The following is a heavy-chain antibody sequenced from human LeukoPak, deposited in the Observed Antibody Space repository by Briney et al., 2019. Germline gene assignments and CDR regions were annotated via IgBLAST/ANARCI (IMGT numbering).Heavy chain of an antibody. V-gene: IGHV4-59*01. J-gene: IGHJ4*02. CDR2: IYYSGST. CDR1: GGSISSYY. D-gene: IGHD3-16*02. Sequence: SETLSLTCTVSGGSISSYYWSWIRQPPGKGLEWIGHIYYSGSTNYNPSLKSRVTISVDTSKNQFSLKLSSVTAADTVVYYCARVRLYTLDYWGQGTLVTVSS. CDR3: ARVRLYTLDY.